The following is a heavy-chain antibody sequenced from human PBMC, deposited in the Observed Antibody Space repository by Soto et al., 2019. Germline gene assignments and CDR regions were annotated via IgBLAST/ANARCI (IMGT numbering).Heavy chain of an antibody. J-gene: IGHJ6*02. V-gene: IGHV1-69*13. CDR2: ITPIFNTA. CDR3: AREYNWNDVRFGMDV. CDR1: GGTFNTYA. D-gene: IGHD1-20*01. Sequence: SVKVSCKASGGTFNTYAISWVRQAPGQGLEWMGGITPIFNTANYAQKFQGRVTITADESTSTAYMELSSLRSEDTAIYFCAREYNWNDVRFGMDVWGQGTTVTVSS.